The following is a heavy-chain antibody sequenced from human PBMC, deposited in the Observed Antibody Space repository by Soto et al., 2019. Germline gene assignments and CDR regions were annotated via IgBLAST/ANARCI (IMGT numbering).Heavy chain of an antibody. CDR1: GGSSSGYL. Sequence: ETLSLTCAVYGGSSSGYLWSWIRQPPGKGLEWIGEIDHSGNTKYNPSLKSRVAISIDTSKNQFSLKVGSVTAADTAVYYCARVDSYWGQGTLVTVSS. J-gene: IGHJ4*02. V-gene: IGHV4-34*01. CDR3: ARVDSY. CDR2: IDHSGNT.